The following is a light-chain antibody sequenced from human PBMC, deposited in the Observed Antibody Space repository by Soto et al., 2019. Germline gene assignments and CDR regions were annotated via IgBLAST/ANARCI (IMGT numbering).Light chain of an antibody. J-gene: IGKJ4*01. CDR1: QGVSSY. CDR3: QQHSSWSPLT. Sequence: EIVLTQSPSTLSLSAGERATLSCRASQGVSSYLAWYQQKPGQAPMLVIYDASKRSPGNPSGFSVSGSGTDFTPAISSLLPEDVAVYYCQQHSSWSPLTFGGGTKVEIK. V-gene: IGKV3-11*01. CDR2: DAS.